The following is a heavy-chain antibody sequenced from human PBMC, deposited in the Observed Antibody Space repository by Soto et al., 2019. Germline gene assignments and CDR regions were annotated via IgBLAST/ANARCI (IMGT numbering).Heavy chain of an antibody. Sequence: GGSLRLSCAASGFTFSGSAMHWVRQASGKGLEWVGRIRSKANSYATAYAASVKGRFTISRDDSKNTAYLQMNSLKTEDTAVYYRTRNPAYRSGGSCYTGDDYWGLGT. D-gene: IGHD2-15*01. CDR1: GFTFSGSA. J-gene: IGHJ4*02. CDR3: TRNPAYRSGGSCYTGDDY. CDR2: IRSKANSYAT. V-gene: IGHV3-73*01.